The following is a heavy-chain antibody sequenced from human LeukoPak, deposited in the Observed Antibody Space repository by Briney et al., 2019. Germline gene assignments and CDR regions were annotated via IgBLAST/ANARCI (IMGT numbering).Heavy chain of an antibody. V-gene: IGHV1-18*01. J-gene: IGHJ4*02. D-gene: IGHD6-6*01. CDR1: GYTITTYG. CDR2: ISAHNGNT. Sequence: ASVKVSCKSFGYTITTYGIAWVRQAPGQGLEWMGWISAHNGNTIYAQKFQGRVTMTRDTSISTAYMELSRLRSDDTAVYYCARIYSSSSGGYFDYWGQGTLVTVSS. CDR3: ARIYSSSSGGYFDY.